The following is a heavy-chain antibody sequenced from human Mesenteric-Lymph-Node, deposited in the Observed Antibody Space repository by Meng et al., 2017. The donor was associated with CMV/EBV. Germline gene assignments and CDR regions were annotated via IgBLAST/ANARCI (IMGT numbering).Heavy chain of an antibody. J-gene: IGHJ3*02. CDR2: IYYSGST. Sequence: SETLSLTCTVSGGSISSSSYYWGWIRQPPGKGLEWIGYIYYSGSTSYNPSLKSRVTMSVDTSKNQFSLKLRSVIAADTAVYYCTRGPFDIWGQGTMVTVSS. CDR3: TRGPFDI. V-gene: IGHV4-61*05. CDR1: GGSISSSSYY.